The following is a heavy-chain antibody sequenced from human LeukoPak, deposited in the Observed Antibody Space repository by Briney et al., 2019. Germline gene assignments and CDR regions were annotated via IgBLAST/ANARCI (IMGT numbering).Heavy chain of an antibody. Sequence: GGSLRLSCAASGFTFSSYWMSWLRQAPGKGLEWVANIKQDGSEKYYVDFVKGRFTISRDNAKNSMYLQMNSARAEDTEVYYCARGGFGYGSGSYYIYYGMDVWGKGTTVTVSS. D-gene: IGHD3-10*01. CDR3: ARGGFGYGSGSYYIYYGMDV. CDR2: IKQDGSEK. CDR1: GFTFSSYW. V-gene: IGHV3-7*01. J-gene: IGHJ6*04.